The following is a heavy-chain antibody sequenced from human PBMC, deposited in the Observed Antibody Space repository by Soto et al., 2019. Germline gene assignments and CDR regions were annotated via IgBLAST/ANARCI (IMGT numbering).Heavy chain of an antibody. V-gene: IGHV1-69*06. J-gene: IGHJ4*02. CDR2: IIPIFGTA. Sequence: VKVSCKASGGTFSSYAISWVRQAPGQGLEWMGGIIPIFGTANYAQKFQGRVTITADKSTSTAYMELSSLRSEDTAVYYCARAKNDYVWGSSFDYWSQGTLVTVSS. CDR3: ARAKNDYVWGSSFDY. CDR1: GGTFSSYA. D-gene: IGHD3-16*01.